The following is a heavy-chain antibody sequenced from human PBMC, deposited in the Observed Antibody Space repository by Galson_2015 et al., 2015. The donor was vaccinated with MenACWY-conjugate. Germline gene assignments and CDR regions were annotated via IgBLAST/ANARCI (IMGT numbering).Heavy chain of an antibody. CDR2: ISGSGGST. J-gene: IGHJ4*02. CDR1: GFIFHNYA. V-gene: IGHV3-23*01. D-gene: IGHD4-17*01. CDR3: AKDVSHGDFGDFDY. Sequence: SLRLSCAASGFIFHNYAMAWVRQTPGKGLEWVSSISGSGGSTYYADSVRGRFTISRDKSKNTLNLQMNNLSPEDTALYYCAKDVSHGDFGDFDYWSQGTRVTVSS.